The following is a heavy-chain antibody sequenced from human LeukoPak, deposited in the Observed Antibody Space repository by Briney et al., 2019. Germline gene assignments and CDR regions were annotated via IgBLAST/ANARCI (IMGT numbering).Heavy chain of an antibody. D-gene: IGHD2-15*01. V-gene: IGHV1-24*01. CDR1: GYTLTELS. CDR3: ATDAQAAATPYYYGMDV. J-gene: IGHJ6*02. Sequence: ASVKVSRKVSGYTLTELSMHWVRQAPGKGLEWMGGFDPEDGETIYAQKFQGRVTMTEDTSTDTAYMELSSLRSEDTAVYYCATDAQAAATPYYYGMDVWGQGTTVTVSS. CDR2: FDPEDGET.